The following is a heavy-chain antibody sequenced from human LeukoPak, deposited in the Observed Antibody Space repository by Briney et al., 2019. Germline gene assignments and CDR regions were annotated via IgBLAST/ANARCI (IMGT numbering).Heavy chain of an antibody. V-gene: IGHV3-11*04. CDR2: ISSSGSTI. J-gene: IGHJ6*03. Sequence: GGSLRLSCAASGFTFSDYYMSWIRQAPGKGPEWVSYISSSGSTIYYADSVKGRFTISRDNAKNSLYLQMNSLRAEDTAVHYCARAAHYYYYYMDVWGKGTTVTVSS. CDR1: GFTFSDYY. CDR3: ARAAHYYYYYMDV.